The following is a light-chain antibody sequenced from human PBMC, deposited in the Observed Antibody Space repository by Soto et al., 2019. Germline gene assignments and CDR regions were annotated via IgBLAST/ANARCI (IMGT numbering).Light chain of an antibody. CDR3: QQRSNWPPLT. Sequence: EIVLTQSPATLSLSPGERATLSCRASQSVRSYLAWYQQKPGQAPRLLIYGASNRATGIPARFSGSGSGTDFTLTISSLEPEDFAVYYCQQRSNWPPLTFGGGTKVEIK. J-gene: IGKJ4*01. CDR1: QSVRSY. CDR2: GAS. V-gene: IGKV3-11*01.